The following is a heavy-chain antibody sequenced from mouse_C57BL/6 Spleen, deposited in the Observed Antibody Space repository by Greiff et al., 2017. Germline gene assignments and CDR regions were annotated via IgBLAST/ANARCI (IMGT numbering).Heavy chain of an antibody. V-gene: IGHV1-15*01. Sequence: VQRVESGAELVRPGASVTLSCKASGYTFTDYEMSWVKQTPVHGLEWIGAIDPETGGTAYNQKFKGKAILTADKSSSTAYMGLRSLTSEDSAVYYCTRGSAMDYWGQGTSVTVSS. CDR1: GYTFTDYE. CDR3: TRGSAMDY. CDR2: IDPETGGT. J-gene: IGHJ4*01.